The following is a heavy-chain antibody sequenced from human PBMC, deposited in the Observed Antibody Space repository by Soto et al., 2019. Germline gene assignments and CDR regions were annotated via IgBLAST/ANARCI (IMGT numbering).Heavy chain of an antibody. J-gene: IGHJ4*02. Sequence: QVQLVQSGAEVKKPGSSVKVSCKASGGTFSSYTISWVRQAPGQGLEWMGRIIPILGIANYAQKFQGRVTITADKSTSTGYMELISLRSEDTAVYYCERKNYLGGDIDYWGQGTLVTVSS. V-gene: IGHV1-69*02. CDR2: IIPILGIA. D-gene: IGHD1-7*01. CDR3: ERKNYLGGDIDY. CDR1: GGTFSSYT.